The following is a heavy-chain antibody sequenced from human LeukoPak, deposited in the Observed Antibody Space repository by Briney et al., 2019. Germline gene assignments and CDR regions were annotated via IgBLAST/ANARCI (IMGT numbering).Heavy chain of an antibody. V-gene: IGHV3-66*01. J-gene: IGHJ4*02. CDR1: GFTFNSFS. CDR2: IYSGGIT. CDR3: ASGDYDILTCDY. Sequence: GRSLRLSCAASGFTFNSFSMNWVRQAPGKGLEWVSVIYSGGITYYADSVKGRFTISRDNSKNTVYLQMNRLRAEDTAVYYCASGDYDILTCDYWGQGSLVTVSS. D-gene: IGHD3-9*01.